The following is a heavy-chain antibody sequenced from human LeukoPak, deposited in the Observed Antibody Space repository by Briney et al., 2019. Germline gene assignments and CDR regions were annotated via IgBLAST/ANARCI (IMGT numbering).Heavy chain of an antibody. CDR2: LSISCSTI. Sequence: PGGSLRLFYAAWGFIFSSYEMNWVRQAPGKGREGGSKLSISCSTIQYADSVKERFTSSRDNAKNSMYLQTNSLRGEDTAVYYCEGVLYLDGSSSARFDFWGQGTLVTVSS. V-gene: IGHV3-48*03. D-gene: IGHD6-6*01. CDR3: EGVLYLDGSSSARFDF. J-gene: IGHJ4*02. CDR1: GFIFSSYE.